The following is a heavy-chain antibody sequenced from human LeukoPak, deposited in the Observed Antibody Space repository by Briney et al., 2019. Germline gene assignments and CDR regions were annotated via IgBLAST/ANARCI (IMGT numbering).Heavy chain of an antibody. CDR2: INHSGST. CDR1: GGSFSGYY. J-gene: IGHJ4*02. Sequence: PSEALSLTCAVYGGSFSGYYWSWIRQPPGKGLEWIGEINHSGSTNYNPSLKSRVTISVDTSKNQFSLKLSSVTAADTAVYYCARDRGYSYGYLKPLGYFDYWGQGTLVTVSS. D-gene: IGHD5-18*01. CDR3: ARDRGYSYGYLKPLGYFDY. V-gene: IGHV4-34*01.